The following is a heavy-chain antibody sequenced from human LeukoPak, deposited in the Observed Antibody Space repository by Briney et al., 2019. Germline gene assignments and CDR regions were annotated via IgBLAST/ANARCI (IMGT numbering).Heavy chain of an antibody. D-gene: IGHD2-15*01. CDR1: GFTFSSSG. J-gene: IGHJ4*02. CDR3: AKDGTPGDY. CDR2: ISGSGGST. Sequence: PGGSLRLSCAASGFTFSSSGMSWVRQAPGMGLGWVSAISGSGGSTYYADSVKGRFTISRDNPKNTLYLQMSGLRADDTAVYYCAKDGTPGDYWGQGTRVTVSS. V-gene: IGHV3-23*01.